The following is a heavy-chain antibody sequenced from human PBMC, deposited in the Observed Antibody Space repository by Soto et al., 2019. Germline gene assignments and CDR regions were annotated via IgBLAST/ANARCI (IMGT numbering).Heavy chain of an antibody. CDR1: GGTFSSYA. CDR3: ARGRIRVRGVIALGPYYYYGMDV. D-gene: IGHD3-10*01. Sequence: SVEVSCKASGGTFSSYAISWVRQAPGQGLEWMGGIIPIFGTANYAQKFQGRVTITADESTSTAYMELSSLRSEDTAVYYCARGRIRVRGVIALGPYYYYGMDVWGQGTTVTVSS. J-gene: IGHJ6*02. CDR2: IIPIFGTA. V-gene: IGHV1-69*13.